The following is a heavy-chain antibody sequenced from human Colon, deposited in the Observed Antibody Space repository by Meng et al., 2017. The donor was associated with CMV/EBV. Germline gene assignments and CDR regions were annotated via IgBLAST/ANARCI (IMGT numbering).Heavy chain of an antibody. CDR3: ARGGKSAYYLSNFDY. Sequence: ASVKVSCQASGYTFIGYGIAWVRQAPGQGLEWMGWISPYNGKTYYEEELQDRLTMTTDTTKTTAYMELRSLRSDDTGVDYCARGGKSAYYLSNFDYWGQGTPVTVSS. V-gene: IGHV1-18*01. J-gene: IGHJ4*02. CDR1: GYTFIGYG. D-gene: IGHD3-22*01. CDR2: ISPYNGKT.